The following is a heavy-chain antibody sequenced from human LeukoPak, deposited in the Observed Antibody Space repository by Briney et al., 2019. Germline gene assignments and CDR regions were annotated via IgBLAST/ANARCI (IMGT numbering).Heavy chain of an antibody. V-gene: IGHV1-18*04. CDR1: GYTFTGYY. CDR3: ARPAKGAYYYYYMDV. D-gene: IGHD2-2*01. Sequence: ASVKVSCKASGYTFTGYYMHWVRQAPGQGLEWMGWISTYNGNTQYAQKLQGRVTMTTDASTNTAYMELRSLRSNDTAVYYCARPAKGAYYYYYMDVWGTGTTVTVSS. CDR2: ISTYNGNT. J-gene: IGHJ6*03.